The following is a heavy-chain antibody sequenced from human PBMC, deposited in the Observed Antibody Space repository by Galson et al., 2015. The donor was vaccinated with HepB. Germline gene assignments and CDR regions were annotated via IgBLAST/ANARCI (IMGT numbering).Heavy chain of an antibody. D-gene: IGHD1-26*01. CDR1: GFIFSDSY. CDR3: AKGAFVGPTLGYYFDS. CDR2: ISTSGNYI. V-gene: IGHV3-11*06. J-gene: IGHJ4*02. Sequence: SLRLSCAASGFIFSDSYMSWIRQAPGKGLEWVSYISTSGNYINYADSVKGRFTVSRDNAENSLYLQMHSLRGEDTAVYYCAKGAFVGPTLGYYFDSWGQGTLVTVSS.